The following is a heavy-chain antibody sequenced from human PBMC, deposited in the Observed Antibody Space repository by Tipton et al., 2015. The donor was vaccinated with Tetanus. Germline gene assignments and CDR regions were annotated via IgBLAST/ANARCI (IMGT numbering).Heavy chain of an antibody. J-gene: IGHJ3*02. CDR2: IHHSGLA. CDR1: GDSVSTGNFY. CDR3: ARNAYTVTNDAFDI. Sequence: TLSLTCTVSGDSVSTGNFYWSWIRQPPGKGLEWIAFIHHSGLAFSKPSLKSRVSISIDTSQNQFSLRLTSVTAADTAVYFCARNAYTVTNDAFDIWGHGTLSTSLQ. V-gene: IGHV4-30-4*01. D-gene: IGHD4-11*01.